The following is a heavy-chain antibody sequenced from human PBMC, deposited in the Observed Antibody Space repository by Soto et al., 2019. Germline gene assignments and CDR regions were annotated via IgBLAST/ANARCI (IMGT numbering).Heavy chain of an antibody. CDR2: IRQDGGET. J-gene: IGHJ4*02. D-gene: IGHD6-19*01. CDR1: GFSLSTYW. V-gene: IGHV3-7*01. Sequence: EVQLVESGGGLVQPGGSLGLSCAASGFSLSTYWMTWVRQAPGRGLEWVATIRQDGGETHYVDYVKGRFSISRDNAMNSLYLQVNSVTVDDTAIYYCSRGCGCAHWPYYFNLWGQGTQVTVSS. CDR3: SRGCGCAHWPYYFNL.